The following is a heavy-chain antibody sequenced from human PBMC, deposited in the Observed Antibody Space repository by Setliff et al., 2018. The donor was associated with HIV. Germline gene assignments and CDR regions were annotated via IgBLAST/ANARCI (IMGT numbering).Heavy chain of an antibody. CDR3: ARDRIEVVVDGPHDVFDV. J-gene: IGHJ3*01. V-gene: IGHV4-38-2*02. D-gene: IGHD2-15*01. CDR1: GYSLSSDYY. Sequence: SETLSLTCAVSGYSLSSDYYWGWIRQPPGKGLEWIASIYHSGSTYYNPSLTSRVTLSVDTSKNQFFLKLTSLSAADTAVYYCARDRIEVVVDGPHDVFDVWGRGTTVTVSS. CDR2: IYHSGST.